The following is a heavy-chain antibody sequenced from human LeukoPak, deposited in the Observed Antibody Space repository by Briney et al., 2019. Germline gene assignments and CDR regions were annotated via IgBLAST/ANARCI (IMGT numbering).Heavy chain of an antibody. CDR3: ARDRSIAAARVCDY. J-gene: IGHJ4*02. V-gene: IGHV1-18*01. D-gene: IGHD6-13*01. Sequence: EASVKVSCKASGYTFTSYGISWVRQAPGQGLEWMGWISAYNGNTNYAQKLQGRVTMTTDTSTSTAYMELRSLRSDDTAVYYCARDRSIAAARVCDYWGQGTLVTVSS. CDR1: GYTFTSYG. CDR2: ISAYNGNT.